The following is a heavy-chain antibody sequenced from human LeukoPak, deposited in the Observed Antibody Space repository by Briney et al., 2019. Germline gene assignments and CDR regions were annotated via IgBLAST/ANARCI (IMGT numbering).Heavy chain of an antibody. CDR2: IIPIFGTA. CDR1: GGTFSSYA. V-gene: IGHV1-69*05. Sequence: SVKVSCKASGGTFSSYAISWVRQAPGQGLEWTGGIIPIFGTANYAQKFQGRVTITTDESTSTAYMELSSLRSEDTAVYYCARHAGRGYSYGYYFDYWGQGTLVTVSS. CDR3: ARHAGRGYSYGYYFDY. D-gene: IGHD5-18*01. J-gene: IGHJ4*02.